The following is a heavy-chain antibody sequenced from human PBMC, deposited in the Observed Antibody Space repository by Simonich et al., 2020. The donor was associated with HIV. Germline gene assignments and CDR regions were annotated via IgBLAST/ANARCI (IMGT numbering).Heavy chain of an antibody. Sequence: QVQLQESGPGLVKPSETLSLTCTVSGGSISSDYWSWIRQPPGKGLEWIGYIYYSGSTNYNPSLKSRVTISVDTSKNQFSLKLSSVTAADTAVYYCARDHYDSSGYYIDYWGQGTLVTVSS. D-gene: IGHD3-22*01. CDR1: GGSISSDY. V-gene: IGHV4-59*01. CDR2: IYYSGST. J-gene: IGHJ4*02. CDR3: ARDHYDSSGYYIDY.